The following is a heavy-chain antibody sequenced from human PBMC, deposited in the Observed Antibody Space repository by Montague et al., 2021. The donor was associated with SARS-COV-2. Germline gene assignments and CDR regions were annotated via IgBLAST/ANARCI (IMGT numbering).Heavy chain of an antibody. CDR3: ARAPVAHITIFGVVTSSDY. Sequence: SETLSLTCTVSGGSISSYYWSWIRQPPGKGLEWIGYIYYSGSTNYNPSLKSRVTISVDTSKNQFSLKLSSVTAADTAVYYCARAPVAHITIFGVVTSSDYWGQGTLVTVSS. CDR1: GGSISSYY. J-gene: IGHJ4*02. D-gene: IGHD3-3*01. V-gene: IGHV4-59*01. CDR2: IYYSGST.